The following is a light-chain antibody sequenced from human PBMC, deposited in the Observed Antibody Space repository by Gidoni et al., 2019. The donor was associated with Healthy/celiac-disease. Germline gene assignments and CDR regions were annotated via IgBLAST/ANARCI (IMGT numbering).Light chain of an antibody. Sequence: DIQMTKSPSSLSASVGDRVTITFRASQSISSYLNWYQQKPGKAPKLLIYAASSLQSGVPSRFSGSGSGTDFTLTISSLQPEDFATYHCQQSYSTPLTFGGGTKVEIK. CDR1: QSISSY. V-gene: IGKV1-39*01. CDR3: QQSYSTPLT. CDR2: AAS. J-gene: IGKJ4*01.